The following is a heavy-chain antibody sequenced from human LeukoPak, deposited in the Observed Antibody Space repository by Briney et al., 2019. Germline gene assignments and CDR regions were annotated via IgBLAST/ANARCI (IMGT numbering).Heavy chain of an antibody. CDR3: AKMGSHRGSSLGG. CDR1: GFTFSSYA. J-gene: IGHJ4*02. Sequence: GGSLRLSCAASGFTFSSYAMSWVRRAPGKGLEWVSAISGSGGSTYYADSVKGRFTISRDNSKNTLYLQMNSLRAEDTAVYYCAKMGSHRGSSLGGWGQGPLVTVST. CDR2: ISGSGGST. D-gene: IGHD1-26*01. V-gene: IGHV3-23*01.